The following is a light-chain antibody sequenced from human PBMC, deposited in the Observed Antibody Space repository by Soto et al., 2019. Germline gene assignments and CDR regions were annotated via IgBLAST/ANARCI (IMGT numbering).Light chain of an antibody. CDR1: QTISSY. CDR2: AAS. CDR3: QPGGTTPPWT. V-gene: IGKV1-39*01. Sequence: DIQMTQSPSSLSASVGDRVTITCRASQTISSYLNWYQQKPGKAPKLLIYAASSLQSGVPSRFSGSGSGTDFTLTINSLQPEDSATYYCQPGGTTPPWTFGQGTKV. J-gene: IGKJ1*01.